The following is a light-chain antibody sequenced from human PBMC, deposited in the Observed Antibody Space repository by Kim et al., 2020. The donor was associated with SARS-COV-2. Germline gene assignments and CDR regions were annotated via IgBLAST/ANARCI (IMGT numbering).Light chain of an antibody. CDR1: SSNIGAGYD. CDR2: GNS. V-gene: IGLV1-40*01. CDR3: QSYDSNLDAWV. Sequence: QSVLTQPPSVSGAPGQRVTISCTGSSSNIGAGYDVHWYQQLPGTAPKLLIYGNSNRPSGVPDRFSGSKSGTSASLAITGLQAEDEADYYCQSYDSNLDAWVFGGGTKLTVL. J-gene: IGLJ3*02.